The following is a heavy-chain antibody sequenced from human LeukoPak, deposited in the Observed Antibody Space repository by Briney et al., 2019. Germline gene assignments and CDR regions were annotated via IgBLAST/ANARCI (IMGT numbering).Heavy chain of an antibody. J-gene: IGHJ4*02. CDR3: ARRNGDYAVDY. V-gene: IGHV5-51*01. CDR2: IYPGDSDT. Sequence: GDSLKISCKGSGYTFTNYWIGWVRQMPGKGLEWMGIIYPGDSDTRYSPSFQGQVTISADKSISTAYLQWSSLKASDSAVYYCARRNGDYAVDYWGQGTLVTVSS. CDR1: GYTFTNYW. D-gene: IGHD4-17*01.